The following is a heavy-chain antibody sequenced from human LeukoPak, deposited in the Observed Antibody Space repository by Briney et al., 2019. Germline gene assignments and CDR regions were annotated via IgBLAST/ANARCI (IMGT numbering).Heavy chain of an antibody. D-gene: IGHD2-2*01. CDR1: GFTVSSDY. CDR2: ISGSGGST. CDR3: ARDYCSSTSCYFDP. J-gene: IGHJ5*02. Sequence: GGSLRLSCAASGFTVSSDYMNWVRQAPGKGLEWVSAISGSGGSTYYADSVKGRFTISRDNSKNTLYLQMNSLRAEDTAVYYCARDYCSSTSCYFDPWGQGTLVTVSS. V-gene: IGHV3-23*01.